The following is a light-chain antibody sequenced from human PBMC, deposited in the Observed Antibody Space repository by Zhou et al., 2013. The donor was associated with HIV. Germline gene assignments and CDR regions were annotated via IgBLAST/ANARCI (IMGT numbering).Light chain of an antibody. CDR3: QQYDNGPPWT. V-gene: IGKV3-15*01. CDR2: ETS. Sequence: EVVMTQSPATLSVSPGERATLSCRASQSVYTNLAWYQQKPGQAPRLLIYETSTRATGIPDRFSGSGSGTEFTLTISSMQSEDFAIYHCQQYDNGPPWTFGPGTKVEIK. J-gene: IGKJ1*01. CDR1: QSVYTN.